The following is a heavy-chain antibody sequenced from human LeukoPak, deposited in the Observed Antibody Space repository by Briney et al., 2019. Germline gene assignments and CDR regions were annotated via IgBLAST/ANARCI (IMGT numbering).Heavy chain of an antibody. CDR2: ISPRGAFT. D-gene: IGHD3-22*01. CDR1: GFTLSNHG. V-gene: IGHV3-23*01. CDR3: SREATYYYDSTRYYSLDY. Sequence: GGSLRLSCAASGFTLSNHGMSWVRQAPGKGLEWVSGISPRGAFTYCADSVEGRSTISRDNSKNTLYLEVMSLTAEDTAVYYCSREATYYYDSTRYYSLDYWGQGTLVTVSS. J-gene: IGHJ4*02.